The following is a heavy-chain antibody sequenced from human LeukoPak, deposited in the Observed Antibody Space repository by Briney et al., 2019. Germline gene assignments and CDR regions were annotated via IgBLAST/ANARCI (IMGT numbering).Heavy chain of an antibody. CDR3: ARDLDNYSGSGSYYNGDPLFQH. CDR1: GYTFTGFC. Sequence: ASVKVSCKASGYTFTGFCIHWVRQAPGQGLGWMGRLNPNCGGTNYAQNFQGRVTMTRDTSISTGYMELSRLRSDDTAVYYCARDLDNYSGSGSYYNGDPLFQHWGQGTLVTVSS. CDR2: LNPNCGGT. J-gene: IGHJ1*01. D-gene: IGHD3-10*01. V-gene: IGHV1-2*02.